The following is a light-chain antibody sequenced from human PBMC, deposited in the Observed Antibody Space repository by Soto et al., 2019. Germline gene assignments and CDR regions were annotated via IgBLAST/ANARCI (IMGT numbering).Light chain of an antibody. CDR2: DGT. V-gene: IGLV2-11*01. CDR3: CSYTGGYSVI. Sequence: QSVLTQPRSVSGSPGQSVTISCTGTSSDVGGYNYVFWYKQYPGKAPKIIIYDGTQRPLGVPDRFSGSKSGNTASLTSSGLQADDEDNYHCCSYTGGYSVIFGRGTKLTVL. J-gene: IGLJ2*01. CDR1: SSDVGGYNY.